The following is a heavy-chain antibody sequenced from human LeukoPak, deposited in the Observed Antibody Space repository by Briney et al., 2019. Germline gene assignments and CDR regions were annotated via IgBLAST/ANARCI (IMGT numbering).Heavy chain of an antibody. CDR1: GYTFTGYY. J-gene: IGHJ4*02. CDR2: INPNSGGT. V-gene: IGHV1-2*02. CDR3: ATNLYASGSFFGRFDY. D-gene: IGHD3-10*01. Sequence: ASVKVSFKASGYTFTGYYMHWVRQAPGQGLEWMGWINPNSGGTNYSQKFQGRVTMTRDTSISTAYMELSRLTSDDTAVYYCATNLYASGSFFGRFDYWGQGTLVTVSS.